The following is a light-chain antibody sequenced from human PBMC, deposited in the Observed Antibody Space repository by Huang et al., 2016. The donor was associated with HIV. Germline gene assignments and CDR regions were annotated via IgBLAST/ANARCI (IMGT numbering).Light chain of an antibody. CDR1: KSVSCH. Sequence: ETVMTQSPVTLSVSPGERASLSCRSSKSVSCHLAWYQQKAGQAPRLLIYAASTRATGVPARFSGSGAGTEFTLTISTLQSEDSAVYYCQQYNDFRSTFGPGTRVEIK. CDR3: QQYNDFRST. V-gene: IGKV3-15*01. CDR2: AAS. J-gene: IGKJ3*01.